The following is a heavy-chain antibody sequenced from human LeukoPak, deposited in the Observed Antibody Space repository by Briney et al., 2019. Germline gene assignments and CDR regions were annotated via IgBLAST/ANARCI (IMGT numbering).Heavy chain of an antibody. CDR2: IRSKANSYAT. J-gene: IGHJ6*03. CDR3: TRWGSAALGWHYYYMDV. V-gene: IGHV3-73*01. CDR1: GFTFSGSA. Sequence: QTGGSLRLSCAASGFTFSGSAMHWVRQASGKGLEWVGRIRSKANSYATAYAASVKGRFTISRDDSKNTAYLQMNSLKTEDTAVYYCTRWGSAALGWHYYYMDVWGKGTTVTVSS. D-gene: IGHD6-13*01.